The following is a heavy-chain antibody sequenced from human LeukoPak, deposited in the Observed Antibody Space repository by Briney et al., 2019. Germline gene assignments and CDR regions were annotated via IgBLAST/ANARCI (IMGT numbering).Heavy chain of an antibody. CDR1: GYTFNTNG. V-gene: IGHV1-18*01. Sequence: ASVKVSCKASGYTFNTNGLNWVRQAPGQGLQWMGWINANTGSTNYAQIFQGRVTMTTDTSTSTAYLELTSLTSDDTAIYYCARDAFQGSSWSNWFDSWGQGTLVIVSS. CDR2: INANTGST. D-gene: IGHD6-13*01. CDR3: ARDAFQGSSWSNWFDS. J-gene: IGHJ5*01.